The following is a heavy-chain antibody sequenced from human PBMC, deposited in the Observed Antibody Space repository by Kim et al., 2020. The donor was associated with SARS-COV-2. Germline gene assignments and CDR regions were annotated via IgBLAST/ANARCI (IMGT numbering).Heavy chain of an antibody. Sequence: YADSVGGRFTASRDESKNTLFLQMSDLRAEDTAVYYCAKHLGATKQPFDFWGQGTLVTVSS. J-gene: IGHJ4*02. V-gene: IGHV3-23*01. CDR3: AKHLGATKQPFDF. D-gene: IGHD5-12*01.